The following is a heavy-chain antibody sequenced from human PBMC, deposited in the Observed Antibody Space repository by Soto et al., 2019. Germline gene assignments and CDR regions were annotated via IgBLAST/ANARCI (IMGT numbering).Heavy chain of an antibody. Sequence: QVQLHQWGAGLLKPSETLSLTCAVSGGSFTGYFWSWIRQSPGKGLEWVGEITNSGRTSYEPSLQGRLTISLDPTHLSLKLFSVTASESGVCLCARARRGYPYGMGVWGQGTRVIVSS. J-gene: IGHJ6*02. CDR2: ITNSGRT. V-gene: IGHV4-34*01. CDR3: ARARRGYPYGMGV. CDR1: GGSFTGYF. D-gene: IGHD2-15*01.